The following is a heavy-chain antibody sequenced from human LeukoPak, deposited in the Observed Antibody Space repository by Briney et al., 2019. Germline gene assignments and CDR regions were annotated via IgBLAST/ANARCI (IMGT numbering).Heavy chain of an antibody. D-gene: IGHD4-23*01. CDR2: IYTSGST. V-gene: IGHV4-4*07. J-gene: IGHJ3*02. CDR1: GGSISSYY. CDR3: ARARTTVVTSPYAFDI. Sequence: SETLSLTCAVSGGSISSYYWSWIRQPAGKGLEWIGRIYTSGSTNYNPSLKSRVTMSVDTSKNQFSLKLSSVTAADTAVYYCARARTTVVTSPYAFDIWGQGTMVTVSS.